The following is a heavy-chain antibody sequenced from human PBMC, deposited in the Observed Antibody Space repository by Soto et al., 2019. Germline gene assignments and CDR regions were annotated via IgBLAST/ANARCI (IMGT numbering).Heavy chain of an antibody. CDR2: IYTTRSP. Sequence: SETLSLTCTVSGDSVSKYYWNWIRQPAGKGLEWIGRIYTTRSPNYNPSLKSRVTMSVDTSKNQFSLKLNLSSVTAADTAVYYCARSPAYGDYANLDTWGQGTLVTVSS. CDR1: GDSVSKYY. CDR3: ARSPAYGDYANLDT. V-gene: IGHV4-4*07. D-gene: IGHD4-17*01. J-gene: IGHJ5*02.